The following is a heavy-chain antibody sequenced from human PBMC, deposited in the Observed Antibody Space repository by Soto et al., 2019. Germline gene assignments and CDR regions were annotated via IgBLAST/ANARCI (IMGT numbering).Heavy chain of an antibody. V-gene: IGHV4-38-2*02. CDR2: SHHGGGT. Sequence: SETLSLTCTVSASSITDASYWGWIRQPPGKGLEWIGSSHHGGGTYYNPSLKSRVTISVDTSKNQLSLKLTSAAAADAAVYYCARVLSLGSTWYFDYWGQGTQVTVSS. CDR3: ARVLSLGSTWYFDY. D-gene: IGHD6-13*01. CDR1: ASSITDASY. J-gene: IGHJ4*02.